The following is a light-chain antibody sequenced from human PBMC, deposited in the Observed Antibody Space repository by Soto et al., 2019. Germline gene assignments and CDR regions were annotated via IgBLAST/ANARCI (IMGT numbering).Light chain of an antibody. J-gene: IGKJ1*01. CDR1: QSVSSW. V-gene: IGKV1-5*01. Sequence: DIQMTQTPATLSAFAGDRVTVTCRASQSVSSWVAWYQEKSGRGPKLLIYDASTWQSGVPSRFIGSGSGTEFTLTTTSLQPDDFATYYCQHYNTYSPGTFGQGTRVEVK. CDR2: DAS. CDR3: QHYNTYSPGT.